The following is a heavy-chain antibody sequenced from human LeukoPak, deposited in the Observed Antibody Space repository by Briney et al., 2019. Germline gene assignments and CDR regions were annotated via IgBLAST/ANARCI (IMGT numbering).Heavy chain of an antibody. J-gene: IGHJ6*04. CDR1: GLTFSIHW. V-gene: IGHV3-7*01. CDR2: INQDGSDK. Sequence: GGSLRLSCAASGLTFSIHWMNWVRQAPGKGLECVANINQDGSDKYYVDSVKGRFTISRDNAKNSLYLQMNSLRAEDTAVYYCAELGITMIGGVWGKGTTVTISS. CDR3: AELGITMIGGV. D-gene: IGHD3-10*02.